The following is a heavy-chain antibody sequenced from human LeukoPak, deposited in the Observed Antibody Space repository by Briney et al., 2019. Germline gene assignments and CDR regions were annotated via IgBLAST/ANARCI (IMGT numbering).Heavy chain of an antibody. D-gene: IGHD3-22*01. CDR3: ATRGGDSSGYYTDYYFYMDV. CDR1: GYTFTSYY. CDR2: INPSGGST. V-gene: IGHV1-46*01. Sequence: GSVKVSCKASGYTFTSYYMHWVRQAPGQGLEWMGIINPSGGSTSYAQKFQGRVTMTRDTSTSTAYMELSSLRSEDTAVYYCATRGGDSSGYYTDYYFYMDVWGKGTTVTVSS. J-gene: IGHJ6*03.